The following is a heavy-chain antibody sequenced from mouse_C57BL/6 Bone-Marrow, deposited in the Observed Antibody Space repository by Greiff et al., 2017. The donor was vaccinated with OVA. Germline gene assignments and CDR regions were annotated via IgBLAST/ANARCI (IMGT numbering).Heavy chain of an antibody. D-gene: IGHD1-1*01. CDR1: GFTFSSYG. CDR3: ARHRTVLAIDY. Sequence: DVKLVESGGDLVKPGGSLKLSCAASGFTFSSYGMSWVRQTPDKRLEWVATISSGGSYTYYPDSVKGRFTISRDNAKNTLYLQMSSLKSEDTAMYYCARHRTVLAIDYWGQGTTLTVSS. V-gene: IGHV5-6*02. J-gene: IGHJ2*01. CDR2: ISSGGSYT.